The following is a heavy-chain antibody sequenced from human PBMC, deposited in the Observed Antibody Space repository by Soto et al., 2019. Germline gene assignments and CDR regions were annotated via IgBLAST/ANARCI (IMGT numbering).Heavy chain of an antibody. CDR1: GFTFSSYG. J-gene: IGHJ4*02. CDR2: IWYDGSNK. Sequence: GSLRLSCAASGFTFSSYGMHWVRQAPGKGLEWVAVIWYDGSNKYYADSVKGRFTISRDNSKNTLYLQMNSLRAEDTAVYYCAREHTVTTNFDYWGQGTLVTVSS. V-gene: IGHV3-33*01. CDR3: AREHTVTTNFDY. D-gene: IGHD4-17*01.